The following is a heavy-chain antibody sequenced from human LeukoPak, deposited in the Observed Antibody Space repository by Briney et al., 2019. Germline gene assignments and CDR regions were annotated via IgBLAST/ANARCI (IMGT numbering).Heavy chain of an antibody. Sequence: SETLSLTCAVYGGSFSGYYWSWIRQPPGKGLEWIGKINHSGSTNYNPSLKSRVTISVDTSKNQFSLKLSSVTAADTAVYYCARGPGSSWYYYYGMDVWGQGTTVTVYS. J-gene: IGHJ6*02. CDR3: ARGPGSSWYYYYGMDV. V-gene: IGHV4-34*01. CDR2: INHSGST. CDR1: GGSFSGYY. D-gene: IGHD6-13*01.